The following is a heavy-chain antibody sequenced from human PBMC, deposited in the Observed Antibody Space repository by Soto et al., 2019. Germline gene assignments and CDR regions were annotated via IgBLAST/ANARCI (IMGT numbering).Heavy chain of an antibody. V-gene: IGHV6-1*01. J-gene: IGHJ5*02. D-gene: IGHD6-6*01. CDR3: ARGNSSSANWFDP. Sequence: SQTLPLSCASSGGSVSSNSAAWNWIRKSPSRGLEWLGRTYYRSKWYNDYAVSVKSRITINPDTSKNQFSLQLNSVTPEDTAVYYCARGNSSSANWFDPWGQGTLVTVSS. CDR2: TYYRSKWYN. CDR1: GGSVSSNSAA.